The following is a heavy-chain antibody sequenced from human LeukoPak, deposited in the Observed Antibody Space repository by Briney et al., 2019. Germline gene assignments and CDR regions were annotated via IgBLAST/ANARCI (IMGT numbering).Heavy chain of an antibody. J-gene: IGHJ6*02. CDR2: IKQDGSEK. CDR1: RFTFSNYW. V-gene: IGHV3-7*04. D-gene: IGHD1-1*01. CDR3: AREERESGGWDV. Sequence: GGSLRLSCAASRFTFSNYWMSWVRQAPGKGLEWVSNIKQDGSEKNYVGSVKGRFTISRDNAKNSLYLQMNSLRVEDTAVYYCAREERESGGWDVWGQGTTVTVSS.